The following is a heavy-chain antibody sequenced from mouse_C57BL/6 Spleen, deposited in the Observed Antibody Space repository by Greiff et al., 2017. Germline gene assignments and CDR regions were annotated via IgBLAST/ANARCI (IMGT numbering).Heavy chain of an antibody. CDR2: ISYDGSN. J-gene: IGHJ2*01. CDR3: ARAPRQLFDY. D-gene: IGHD3-2*01. V-gene: IGHV3-6*01. CDR1: GYSITSGYY. Sequence: EVKLMESGPGLVKPSQSLSLTCSVTGYSITSGYYWNWIRQFPGNKLEWMGYISYDGSNNYNPSLKNRISITRDTSKNQFFLKLNSVTTEDTATYYCARAPRQLFDYWGQGTTLTVSS.